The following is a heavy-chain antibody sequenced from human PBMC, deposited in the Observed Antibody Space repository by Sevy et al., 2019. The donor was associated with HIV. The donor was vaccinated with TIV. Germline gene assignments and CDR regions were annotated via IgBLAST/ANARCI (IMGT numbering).Heavy chain of an antibody. CDR3: ARVGIAAAGDYYYYMDV. D-gene: IGHD6-13*01. J-gene: IGHJ6*03. CDR1: GFTFSSYW. Sequence: GVSLRLSCAASGFTFSSYWMHWVRQAPGKGLVWVSRINSDGSSTSYADSVKGRFTISRDNAKNTLYLQMNSLRAEDTAVYYCARVGIAAAGDYYYYMDVWGKGTTVTVSS. V-gene: IGHV3-74*01. CDR2: INSDGSST.